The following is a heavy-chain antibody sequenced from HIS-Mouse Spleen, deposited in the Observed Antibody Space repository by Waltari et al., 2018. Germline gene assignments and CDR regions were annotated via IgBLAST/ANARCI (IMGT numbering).Heavy chain of an antibody. D-gene: IGHD6-13*01. CDR1: GFTVSSNS. J-gene: IGHJ4*02. CDR3: AGGVGSSWYYFDY. CDR2: IYSGGST. V-gene: IGHV3-53*01. Sequence: EVQLVESGGGLIQPGGSLRLSCAPSGFTVSSNSISWVRLAPGKGLEWVSVIYSGGSTYYADSVKGRFTISRDNSKNTLYLQMNSLRAEDTAVYYCAGGVGSSWYYFDYWGQGTLVTVSS.